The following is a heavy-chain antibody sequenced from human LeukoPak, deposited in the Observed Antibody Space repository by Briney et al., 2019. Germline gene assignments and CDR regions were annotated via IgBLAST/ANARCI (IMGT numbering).Heavy chain of an antibody. CDR1: GFTFSVYG. CDR2: ISYDGTDK. V-gene: IGHV3-30*18. J-gene: IGHJ6*02. CDR3: AKAGYSSGWTRYYGMDV. D-gene: IGHD6-19*01. Sequence: GGSLRLSCAASGFTFSVYGMYWVRQPPGKGLEWVALISYDGTDKYHVDSVKGRLTISRDNSNNTLYLQMNSLRPDDTAVYYCAKAGYSSGWTRYYGMDVWGQGTTVAVSS.